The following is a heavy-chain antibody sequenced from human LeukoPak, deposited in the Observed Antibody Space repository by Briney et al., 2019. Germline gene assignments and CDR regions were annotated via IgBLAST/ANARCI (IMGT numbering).Heavy chain of an antibody. V-gene: IGHV3-30*18. CDR1: GFTLSNYG. D-gene: IGHD2-8*01. CDR2: ISYDGNNQ. Sequence: GRSLRLSCAASGFTLSNYGMHWVRQAPGEGLEWVAVISYDGNNQYYADSVKGRFTISRDSSKSTLYLQMNSLRAEDTAVYYWAKDYCTTTCYVLDYWGQGTLVTVSS. CDR3: AKDYCTTTCYVLDY. J-gene: IGHJ4*02.